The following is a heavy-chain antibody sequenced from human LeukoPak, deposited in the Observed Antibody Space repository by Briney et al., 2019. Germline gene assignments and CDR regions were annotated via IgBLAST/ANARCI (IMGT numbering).Heavy chain of an antibody. D-gene: IGHD3-10*01. CDR1: GFTVSSNF. CDR2: MYSGGTT. V-gene: IGHV3-53*01. Sequence: AGSLRLSCAASGFTVSSNFMSWVRQVPGKGLEWVSAMYSGGTTHYAESVKGRLTISRDNSKNTLYLQMNSLRVEDTAVYYCATEKIPDEHRGAFDVWGQGTMVTVSS. CDR3: ATEKIPDEHRGAFDV. J-gene: IGHJ3*01.